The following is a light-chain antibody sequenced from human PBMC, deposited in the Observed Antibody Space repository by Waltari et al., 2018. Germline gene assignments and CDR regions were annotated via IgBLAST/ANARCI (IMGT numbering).Light chain of an antibody. V-gene: IGLV2-14*01. CDR2: EVS. CDR3: SSYTTSSAPGV. J-gene: IGLJ1*01. Sequence: QSALTQPASVSGSPGQSITISCPGPASDVVAYDFVSWYQHHPGKAPHLIIYEVSNRPSGISNRFSASKSGNTASLTISGLQAEDEADYYCSSYTTSSAPGVFGTGTRVTVL. CDR1: ASDVVAYDF.